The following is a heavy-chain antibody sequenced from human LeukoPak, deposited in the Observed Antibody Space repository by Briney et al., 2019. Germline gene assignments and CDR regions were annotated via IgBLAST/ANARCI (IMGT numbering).Heavy chain of an antibody. CDR2: IIPIFGTA. D-gene: IGHD3-22*01. V-gene: IGHV1-69*01. CDR1: GGTFSSYA. Sequence: GSSVKVSRKASGGTFSSYAISWVRQAPGQGLEWMGGIIPIFGTANYAQKFQGRVTITADESTSTAYMELSSLRSEDTAVYYCASPHTYYYDPFDYWGQGTLVTVSS. CDR3: ASPHTYYYDPFDY. J-gene: IGHJ4*02.